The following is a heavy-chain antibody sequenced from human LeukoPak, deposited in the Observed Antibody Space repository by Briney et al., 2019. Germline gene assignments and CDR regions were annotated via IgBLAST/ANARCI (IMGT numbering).Heavy chain of an antibody. CDR2: ISSDGSDT. J-gene: IGHJ4*02. CDR3: VRHGDTDSCLAN. V-gene: IGHV3-74*01. D-gene: IGHD2-2*01. CDR1: GFSFSNYW. Sequence: GGSLRLSCAASGFSFSNYWMHWVRQAPGKGLVWVSRISSDGSDTIYADSVKGRFTMSRDNAKNTLYLQMNSLRAEDTAVYYCVRHGDTDSCLANWGQGTLVTVSS.